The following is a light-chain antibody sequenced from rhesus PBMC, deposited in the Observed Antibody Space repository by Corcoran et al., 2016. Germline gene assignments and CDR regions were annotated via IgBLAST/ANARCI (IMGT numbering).Light chain of an antibody. J-gene: IGKJ2*01. CDR2: RTS. V-gene: IGKV3-42*01. CDR1: SSVSTS. CDR3: QQGNSIPYS. Sequence: EIVLTQSPTSMAVSQGERVTISCTATSSVSTSFLHWYQQKPGFPPRLLVYRTSSLASGVPARFRGSGSGTSYTLTISSMEAEYAANYYCQQGNSIPYSFGQGTKVEIK.